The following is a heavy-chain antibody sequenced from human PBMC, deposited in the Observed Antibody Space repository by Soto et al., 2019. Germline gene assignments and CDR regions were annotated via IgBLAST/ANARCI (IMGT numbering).Heavy chain of an antibody. Sequence: EVQLLESGGGLVQPGGSLRLSCAVSGVTFSEYAMSWVRQPPGKGPEWVSAITGSGGLTYYADSVKGRFTISRDNSKNILFLQMNRLRDEDTATYYCSKGDYGGNSPYWYFDFWGRGTLVIVSS. CDR1: GVTFSEYA. CDR2: ITGSGGLT. J-gene: IGHJ2*01. V-gene: IGHV3-23*01. CDR3: SKGDYGGNSPYWYFDF. D-gene: IGHD4-17*01.